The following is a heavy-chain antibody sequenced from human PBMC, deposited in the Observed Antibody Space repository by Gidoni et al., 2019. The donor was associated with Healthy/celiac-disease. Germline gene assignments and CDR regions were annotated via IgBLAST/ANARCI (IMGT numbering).Heavy chain of an antibody. J-gene: IGHJ6*03. V-gene: IGHV4-34*01. Sequence: QVQLQQWGAGLLIPSETLSLTCAVSGGSFSGYYWSWIRQPPGKGLEWIGEINHSGRTNYNPSLKSRVTISVDTSKNQFSLKLSSVTAADTAVYYWARLRYCSSTSCYRYYYYYMDVWGKGTTVTVSS. CDR1: GGSFSGYY. CDR3: ARLRYCSSTSCYRYYYYYMDV. CDR2: INHSGRT. D-gene: IGHD2-2*01.